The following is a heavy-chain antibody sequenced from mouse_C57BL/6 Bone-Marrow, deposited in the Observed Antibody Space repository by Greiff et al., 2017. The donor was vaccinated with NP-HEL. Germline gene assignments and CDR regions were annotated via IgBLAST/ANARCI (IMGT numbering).Heavy chain of an antibody. J-gene: IGHJ4*01. CDR3: ARGGYYGSSYNAMDY. D-gene: IGHD1-1*01. CDR2: FHPYNDDT. Sequence: QVQLQQSGAELVKPGASVKMSCKASGYTFTTYPIEWMKQNHGKSLEWIGNFHPYNDDTKYNEKFKGKATLTVEKSSSTVDLELSRLTSDDSAVYYCARGGYYGSSYNAMDYWGQGTSVTVSS. CDR1: GYTFTTYP. V-gene: IGHV1-47*01.